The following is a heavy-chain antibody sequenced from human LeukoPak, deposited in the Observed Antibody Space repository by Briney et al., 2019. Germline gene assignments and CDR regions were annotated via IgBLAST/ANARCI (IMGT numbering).Heavy chain of an antibody. Sequence: PSETLSLTCTVSGGSISSGSYYWSWIRQPAGKGLEWIGRIYTSGSTNYNPSLKSRVIISVDTSKNQFSLKLSSVTAADTAVYYCARSANLIRGNYFDYWGQGTLVTVSS. J-gene: IGHJ4*02. D-gene: IGHD2-8*01. CDR1: GGSISSGSYY. CDR2: IYTSGST. CDR3: ARSANLIRGNYFDY. V-gene: IGHV4-61*02.